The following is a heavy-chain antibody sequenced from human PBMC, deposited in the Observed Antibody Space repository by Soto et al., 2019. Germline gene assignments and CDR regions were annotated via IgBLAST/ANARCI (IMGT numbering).Heavy chain of an antibody. Sequence: HPGGSLRLSCAASGFTFSSYAMSWVRQAPGKGLEWVSAISGSSGGSVYYSDSVKGRFTISRDNSKNTLYLEMNSLRAEDTAVYYCAKYGYSGYGDFDYWGQGTLVTVSS. J-gene: IGHJ4*02. CDR1: GFTFSSYA. CDR2: ISGSSGGSV. D-gene: IGHD5-12*01. V-gene: IGHV3-23*01. CDR3: AKYGYSGYGDFDY.